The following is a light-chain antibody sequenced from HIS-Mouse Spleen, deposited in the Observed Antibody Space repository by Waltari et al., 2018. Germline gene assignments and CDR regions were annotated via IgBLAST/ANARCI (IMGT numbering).Light chain of an antibody. CDR3: QQYGSSPALT. CDR2: GAS. CDR1: QSVSSS. Sequence: EIVLTQSPGTLSLSPGERATLSCRASQSVSSSLAWYQQKPGQAPRLLIYGASSRATGIPDRFSGSGSGTDFTLTISRLEPEDFAVYYCQQYGSSPALTFGGGTKVEIK. V-gene: IGKV3-20*01. J-gene: IGKJ4*01.